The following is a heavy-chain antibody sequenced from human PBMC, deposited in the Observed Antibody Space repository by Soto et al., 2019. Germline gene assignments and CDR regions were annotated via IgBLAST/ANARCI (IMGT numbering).Heavy chain of an antibody. Sequence: GASVKVSCKASGGTFSSYAISWVRQAPGQGLEWMGGIIPIFGTANYAQKFQGRVTVTADESTSTAYMELSSLRSEDTAVYYCARARDPFLEWLPFDYWGQGTLVTVS. D-gene: IGHD3-3*02. V-gene: IGHV1-69*13. CDR1: GGTFSSYA. CDR2: IIPIFGTA. CDR3: ARARDPFLEWLPFDY. J-gene: IGHJ4*02.